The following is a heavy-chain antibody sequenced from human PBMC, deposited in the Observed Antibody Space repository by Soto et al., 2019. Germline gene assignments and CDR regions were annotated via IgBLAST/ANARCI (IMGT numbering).Heavy chain of an antibody. Sequence: PGESLKISCKGSGYSFTSYWIGWVRQMPGKGLEWMGIIYPGDSDTRYSPSFQGQVTVSADKSISTAYLQWSSLKASDTAMYYCARRIDQWRAYAFDYWAQGTLVTVSS. D-gene: IGHD3-3*01. CDR1: GYSFTSYW. J-gene: IGHJ4*02. V-gene: IGHV5-51*01. CDR3: ARRIDQWRAYAFDY. CDR2: IYPGDSDT.